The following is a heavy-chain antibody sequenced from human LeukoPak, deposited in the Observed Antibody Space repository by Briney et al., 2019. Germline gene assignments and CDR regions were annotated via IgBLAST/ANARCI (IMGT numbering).Heavy chain of an antibody. J-gene: IGHJ4*02. CDR1: GFTFSSCW. CDR2: IKQDGSET. V-gene: IGHV3-7*01. CDR3: AREHSSVSSESKGYDH. Sequence: PGGSLRLSCAASGFTFSSCWMCWVRQIPGKGLEWVANIKQDGSETHYVDSVKGRFTISRDDARNSLFLQMNSLRAEDTAVYYCAREHSSVSSESKGYDHWGQGTLVTVSS. D-gene: IGHD6-19*01.